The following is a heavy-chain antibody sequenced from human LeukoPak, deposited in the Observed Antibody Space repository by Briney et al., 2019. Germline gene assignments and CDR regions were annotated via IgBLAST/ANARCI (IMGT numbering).Heavy chain of an antibody. Sequence: GESLTISCKVSGYSFTSYWIGWVRQIPGQGLDWMGIIYPGDSDTRYSPSFQGQVTISADKSISTAYLQWSSLKASDTAMYYCARQYGSSTSCYSTDFDYWGQGTLVTVSS. V-gene: IGHV5-51*01. J-gene: IGHJ4*02. CDR2: IYPGDSDT. D-gene: IGHD2-2*01. CDR1: GYSFTSYW. CDR3: ARQYGSSTSCYSTDFDY.